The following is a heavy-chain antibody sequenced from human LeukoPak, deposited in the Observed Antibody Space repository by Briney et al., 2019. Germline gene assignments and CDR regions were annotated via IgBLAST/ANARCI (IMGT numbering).Heavy chain of an antibody. CDR3: ARHYGDYVGYYYYGMDV. D-gene: IGHD4-17*01. J-gene: IGHJ6*02. CDR1: GGSFSGYY. Sequence: SETPSLTCAVYGGSFSGYYWSWIRQPPGKGLEWIGYIYYSGSTNYNPSLKSRVTISVDTSKNQFSLKLSSVTAADTAVYYCARHYGDYVGYYYYGMDVWGQGTTVTVSS. CDR2: IYYSGST. V-gene: IGHV4-59*08.